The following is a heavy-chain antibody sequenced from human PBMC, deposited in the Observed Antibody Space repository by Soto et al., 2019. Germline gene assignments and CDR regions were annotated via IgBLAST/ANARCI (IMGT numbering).Heavy chain of an antibody. J-gene: IGHJ4*02. CDR3: ARVLAAGDH. CDR2: INPASGST. D-gene: IGHD6-13*01. Sequence: QVQLVQSGAEVKKPGASVKVSCRTSGYTFTHYYIHWVRQAPGQGLEWLGIINPASGSTNYAQDFHGRVTLSMDTSTTTVYMELSGLRAEDTAIFYCARVLAAGDHWGQGTLVTVSS. V-gene: IGHV1-46*01. CDR1: GYTFTHYY.